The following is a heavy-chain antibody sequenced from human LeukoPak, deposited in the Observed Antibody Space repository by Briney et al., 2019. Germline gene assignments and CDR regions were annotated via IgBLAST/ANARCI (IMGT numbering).Heavy chain of an antibody. CDR3: ARVGSQWLGFPEYYFDY. J-gene: IGHJ4*02. CDR1: GGSFSGYY. D-gene: IGHD6-19*01. Sequence: PSETLSLTCAVYGGSFSGYYWSWIRQPPGKGLEWIGEINHSGSTNYNPSLKSRVTISVATSKNQFSLKLSSVTAADTAVYYCARVGSQWLGFPEYYFDYWGQGTLVTVPS. V-gene: IGHV4-34*01. CDR2: INHSGST.